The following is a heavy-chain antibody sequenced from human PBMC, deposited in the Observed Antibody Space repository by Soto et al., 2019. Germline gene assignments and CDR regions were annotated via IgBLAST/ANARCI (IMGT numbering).Heavy chain of an antibody. CDR1: GYSFTSYW. CDR3: ARQAVLGSTSPNNWFGP. CDR2: IYPGDSDT. V-gene: IGHV5-51*01. J-gene: IGHJ5*02. D-gene: IGHD2-2*01. Sequence: GESLKISCKGTGYSFTSYWIGWVRQMPGKGLEWMGIIYPGDSDTRYSPSFQGQVTISADKSISTAYLQWSSLKASDTAMYYCARQAVLGSTSPNNWFGPWGQGTLVTVSS.